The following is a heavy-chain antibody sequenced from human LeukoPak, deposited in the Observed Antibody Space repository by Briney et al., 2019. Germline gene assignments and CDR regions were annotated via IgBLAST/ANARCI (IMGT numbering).Heavy chain of an antibody. V-gene: IGHV1-2*02. CDR1: GYTFTDHY. J-gene: IGHJ3*02. Sequence: ASVKVSCKASGYTFTDHYMYWVRQAPGQGLEWMGWINPNSGGTNYAQNFQGRVTMTRDTSISTAYMELSSLRSDDTAVYYCARDYGGNTDAFDIWGQGTILIVSS. CDR2: INPNSGGT. CDR3: ARDYGGNTDAFDI. D-gene: IGHD4-23*01.